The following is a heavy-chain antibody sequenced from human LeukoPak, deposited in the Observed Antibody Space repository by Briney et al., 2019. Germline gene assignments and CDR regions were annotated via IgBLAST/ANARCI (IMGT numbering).Heavy chain of an antibody. Sequence: SETLSLTCTVSGGSIDSRSYYWDWIRQAPGKGLEWIGTIYHSGSTEYNPSLKSRVAIFVDTSKNQFSLILHSVAAADTAVYYCARRSEFDNTHYHYFDYWGQGALVTVSS. J-gene: IGHJ4*02. V-gene: IGHV4-39*01. CDR1: GGSIDSRSYY. CDR3: ARRSEFDNTHYHYFDY. D-gene: IGHD2-15*01. CDR2: IYHSGST.